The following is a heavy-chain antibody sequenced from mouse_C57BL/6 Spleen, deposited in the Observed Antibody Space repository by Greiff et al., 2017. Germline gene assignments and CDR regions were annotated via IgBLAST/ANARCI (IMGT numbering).Heavy chain of an antibody. CDR3: ARSRGSSYAYAMDY. J-gene: IGHJ4*01. Sequence: QVQLQQPGAELVKPGASVKLSCKASGYTFTSYWMHWVKQRPGRGLEWIGRIDPNSGGTKYNEKFKSKATLTVDQSSSTAYMQLSSLTSEDSAVXYCARSRGSSYAYAMDYWGQGTSGTVSS. V-gene: IGHV1-72*01. CDR2: IDPNSGGT. CDR1: GYTFTSYW. D-gene: IGHD1-1*01.